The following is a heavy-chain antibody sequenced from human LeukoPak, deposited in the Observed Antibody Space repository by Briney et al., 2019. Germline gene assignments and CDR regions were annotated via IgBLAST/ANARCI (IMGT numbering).Heavy chain of an antibody. CDR2: IHHTGST. Sequence: SGTLSLTCAVSGDSMSSIDWWRWVRQPPRKGLEWIGEIHHTGSTNYNPSLKSRVTISVDKSKNQFSLNFNSMSAADSAVYYCAANGYYTIEYWGQGTLVTVSS. J-gene: IGHJ4*02. V-gene: IGHV4-4*02. CDR3: AANGYYTIEY. D-gene: IGHD1-26*01. CDR1: GDSMSSIDW.